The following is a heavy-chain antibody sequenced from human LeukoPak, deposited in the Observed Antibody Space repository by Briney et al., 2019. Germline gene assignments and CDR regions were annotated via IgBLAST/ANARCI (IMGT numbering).Heavy chain of an antibody. CDR2: INGDGSGT. CDR3: ARDRVYGSGSSDY. D-gene: IGHD3-10*01. Sequence: QSGGSLRLSCTASVFPFTSHRMHWVPQVPGKGLVLVSRINGDGSGTNHADSVKGRFTISRDNDKNTLYLQMNSLRVEDTAVYYCARDRVYGSGSSDYWGQGTLVTVSS. V-gene: IGHV3-74*01. J-gene: IGHJ4*02. CDR1: VFPFTSHR.